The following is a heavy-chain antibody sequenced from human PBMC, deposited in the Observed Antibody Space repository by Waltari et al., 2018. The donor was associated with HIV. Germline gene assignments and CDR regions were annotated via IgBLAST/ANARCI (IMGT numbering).Heavy chain of an antibody. CDR1: GFTLSSYW. CDR2: INSDGSTT. Sequence: EVRLVESGGGLVQPGGSLRLSCAASGFTLSSYWMHWVRQAPGKGLVWVSRINSDGSTTSYADSVKGRFTISRDNAKNTLYLQMNSLRAEDTVVYYCAKGGANPIDFWGQGTLVTVSS. V-gene: IGHV3-74*01. J-gene: IGHJ4*02. CDR3: AKGGANPIDF. D-gene: IGHD1-26*01.